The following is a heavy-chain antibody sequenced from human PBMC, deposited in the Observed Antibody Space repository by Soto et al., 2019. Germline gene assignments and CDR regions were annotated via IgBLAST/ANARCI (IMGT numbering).Heavy chain of an antibody. CDR2: IIPIFGTA. CDR1: GGTFSSYA. J-gene: IGHJ4*02. V-gene: IGHV1-69*05. CDR3: ARAVAVAADFDY. D-gene: IGHD6-19*01. Sequence: SVKVSCKASGGTFSSYAISWVRQAPGQGLEWMGGIIPIFGTANYAQKYQGRVTITRDTSASTAYMELSSLRSEDTAVYYCARAVAVAADFDYWGQGTLVTVSS.